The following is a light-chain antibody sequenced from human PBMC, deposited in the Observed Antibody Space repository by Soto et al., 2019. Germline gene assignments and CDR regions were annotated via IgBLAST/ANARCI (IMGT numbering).Light chain of an antibody. J-gene: IGLJ1*01. V-gene: IGLV2-14*01. CDR1: GSDIGAYNY. Sequence: QSALTQPASVSGSPGQSITISWTGTGSDIGAYNYVSWYQQHPGKAPKLIIHGVTHRPSGVSTRFSASKSAYTASLTISGLQAEDEADYYCSSFTTNYFYVFGPGTKLTVL. CDR2: GVT. CDR3: SSFTTNYFYV.